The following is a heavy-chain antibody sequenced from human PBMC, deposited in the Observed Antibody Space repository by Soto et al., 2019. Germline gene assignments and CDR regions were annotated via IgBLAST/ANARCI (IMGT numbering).Heavy chain of an antibody. D-gene: IGHD1-26*01. CDR2: ISHDGSNK. J-gene: IGHJ4*02. V-gene: IGHV3-30-3*01. Sequence: GGSLRLSCAASGVTFSSYAMHWVRQAPGKGLEWVAVISHDGSNKYHADSVKGRFTISRDNSKNTLYVQMNSLRAEDTAVYYCARETGATLNNWGQGTPVTVSS. CDR3: ARETGATLNN. CDR1: GVTFSSYA.